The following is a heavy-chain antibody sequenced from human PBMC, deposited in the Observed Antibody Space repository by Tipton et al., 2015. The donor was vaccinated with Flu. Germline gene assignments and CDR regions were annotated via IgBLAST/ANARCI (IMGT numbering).Heavy chain of an antibody. D-gene: IGHD3-22*01. CDR2: ISSGGSYI. CDR3: ARNTITMIVNPPDY. J-gene: IGHJ4*02. V-gene: IGHV3-21*01. Sequence: SLRLSCAASGFTFSTYSINWVRQAPGKGLEWVSCISSGGSYIYYADSVKGRFTISRDNAKNSLYLQMNSLRAEDTAVYYCARNTITMIVNPPDYWGQGTLVTVSS. CDR1: GFTFSTYS.